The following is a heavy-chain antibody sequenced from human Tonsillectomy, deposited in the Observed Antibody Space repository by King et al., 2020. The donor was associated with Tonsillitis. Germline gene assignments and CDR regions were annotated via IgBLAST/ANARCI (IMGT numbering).Heavy chain of an antibody. Sequence: VQLVQSGAEVKKPGASVKVSCKASGYTFSTYGINWVRQAPGQGLEWMGWISVYNGDTKYAQKLQGRVTMTTDTSTNTAYMELRTLRSDDTAVYYCARPLYNYGPSPSDYWGQGTLAT. CDR3: ARPLYNYGPSPSDY. J-gene: IGHJ4*02. V-gene: IGHV1-18*01. CDR2: ISVYNGDT. CDR1: GYTFSTYG. D-gene: IGHD5-18*01.